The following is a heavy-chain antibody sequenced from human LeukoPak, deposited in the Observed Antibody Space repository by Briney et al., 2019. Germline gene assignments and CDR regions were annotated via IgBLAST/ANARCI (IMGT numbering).Heavy chain of an antibody. CDR2: IYYSGST. CDR3: ARTEDDAEIDY. CDR1: GGSISSSSYY. V-gene: IGHV4-39*01. J-gene: IGHJ4*02. Sequence: PSETLSLTCTVSGGSISSSSYYWGWIRQPPGKGLEWIGSIYYSGSTYYNPSLKSRVTISVDTSKNQFSLKLSSVTAADTAVYYCARTEDDAEIDYWGQGTLVTVSS. D-gene: IGHD2-21*02.